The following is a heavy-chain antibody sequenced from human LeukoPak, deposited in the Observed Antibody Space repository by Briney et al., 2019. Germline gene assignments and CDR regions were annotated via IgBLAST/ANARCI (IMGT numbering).Heavy chain of an antibody. D-gene: IGHD2-15*01. Sequence: PGGSLRLSCAASGFTFSSYGMNWVRQAPGKGLEWVSSISSSSYIYYADSVKGRFTISRDNAKNSLYLQMNSLRAEDTAVYYCARDLSRGNPYSWGQGTLVTVSS. CDR2: ISSSSYI. CDR3: ARDLSRGNPYS. V-gene: IGHV3-21*01. J-gene: IGHJ4*02. CDR1: GFTFSSYG.